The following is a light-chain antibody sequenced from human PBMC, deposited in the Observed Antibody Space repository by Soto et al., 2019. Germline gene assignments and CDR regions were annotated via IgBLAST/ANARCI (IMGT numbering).Light chain of an antibody. J-gene: IGKJ2*01. CDR1: QSVASN. CDR2: GPS. CDR3: QQYNSWPAYT. Sequence: EIVMTQSPATLSVSPGEITTLSCRASQSVASNLAWYQQTPGQAPRLLVYGPSTRATGIPARSSGSGSGTEFTITISSLQSEDFAVYYCQQYNSWPAYTFGQGTKVEIK. V-gene: IGKV3-15*01.